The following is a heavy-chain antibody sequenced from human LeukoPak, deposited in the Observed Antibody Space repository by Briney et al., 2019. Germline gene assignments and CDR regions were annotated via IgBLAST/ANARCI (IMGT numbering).Heavy chain of an antibody. CDR1: GFTFDDYG. CDR3: ARDRGYYDSSGYDD. V-gene: IGHV3-20*04. J-gene: IGHJ4*02. CDR2: INWNGGST. D-gene: IGHD3-22*01. Sequence: TGGSLRLSCAASGFTFDDYGMSWVRQAPGKGLEWVSGINWNGGSTGYADSVKGRFTISGDNAKNSLYLQMNSLRAEDTALYYCARDRGYYDSSGYDDWGQGTLVTVSS.